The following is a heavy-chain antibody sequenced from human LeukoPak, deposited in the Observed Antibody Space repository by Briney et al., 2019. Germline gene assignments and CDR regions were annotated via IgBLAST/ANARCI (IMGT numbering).Heavy chain of an antibody. CDR3: ARDQYDTWSRRGNFDS. D-gene: IGHD3-3*01. CDR1: GFTFGKYW. V-gene: IGHV3-7*03. J-gene: IGHJ4*02. CDR2: IKLDGSEK. Sequence: GGSLRLSCVASGFTFGKYWMSWVRPAPGKGLEWVANIKLDGSEKNYVDSVKGRFTISRDNTKNSLYLQMNSLRADDTAVFYCARDQYDTWSRRGNFDSWGQGTLVIVSS.